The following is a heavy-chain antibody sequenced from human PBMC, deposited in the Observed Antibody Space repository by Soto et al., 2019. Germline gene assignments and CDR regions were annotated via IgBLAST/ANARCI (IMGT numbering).Heavy chain of an antibody. J-gene: IGHJ5*01. Sequence: WGSLLISCATSAFTLSSYAMSWVRQAPGKGLEWVSAISGSGGSTYYADCVKGRFTISRDNSKNTLYLQMNSLRAEDTAVYYCARARGVDSWGQGTLVTVSS. V-gene: IGHV3-23*01. CDR1: AFTLSSYA. CDR2: ISGSGGST. D-gene: IGHD3-16*01. CDR3: ARARGVDS.